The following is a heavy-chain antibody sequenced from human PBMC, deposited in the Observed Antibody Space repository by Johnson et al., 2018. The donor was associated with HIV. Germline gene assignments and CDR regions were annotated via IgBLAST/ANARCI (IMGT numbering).Heavy chain of an antibody. Sequence: VQLVESGGGVVQPGRSLRLSCAASGFTFSSYAMHWVRQAPGKGLEWVSAISGSGTTIYYADSVRGRFTISRDNAKNSLYLQMNSLRAEDTAVYYCARSPICTGGVCWRSAFDIWGQGTMVTVSS. J-gene: IGHJ3*02. CDR1: GFTFSSYA. CDR2: ISGSGTTI. V-gene: IGHV3-48*04. D-gene: IGHD2-8*02. CDR3: ARSPICTGGVCWRSAFDI.